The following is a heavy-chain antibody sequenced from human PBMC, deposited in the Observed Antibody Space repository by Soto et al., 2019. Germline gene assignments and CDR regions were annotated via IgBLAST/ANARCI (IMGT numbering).Heavy chain of an antibody. CDR2: IHPSGQPI. V-gene: IGHV3-48*03. Sequence: GGSLRLSCAASGFTFSSSEMYWVRQAPAKGLEWVSYIHPSGQPIFYAASVKGRFSISRDNSKNSLYPQMSSLRAEDSAVYSCDRRASLWGQGTMVTVSS. CDR1: GFTFSSSE. J-gene: IGHJ3*01. D-gene: IGHD1-26*01. CDR3: DRRASL.